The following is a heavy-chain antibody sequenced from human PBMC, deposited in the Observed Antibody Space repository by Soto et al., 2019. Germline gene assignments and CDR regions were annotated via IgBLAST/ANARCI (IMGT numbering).Heavy chain of an antibody. D-gene: IGHD3-10*01. V-gene: IGHV1-8*01. J-gene: IGHJ6*03. CDR3: ASYGSGSLYYYYMDG. CDR1: GYTFTSYD. Sequence: ASVKVSCKASGYTFTSYDINWVRQATGQGLEWMGWMNPNSGNTGYAQKFQGRVTMTRNTSISTAYMELSSLRSEDTAVYYCASYGSGSLYYYYMDGWGKGTTVTVSS. CDR2: MNPNSGNT.